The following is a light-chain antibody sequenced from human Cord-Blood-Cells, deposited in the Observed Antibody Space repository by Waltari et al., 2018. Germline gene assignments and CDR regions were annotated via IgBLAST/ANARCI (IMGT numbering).Light chain of an antibody. Sequence: DSLAVSLGERATINCKSSQSVLYSSNNKNYLAWYQQKPGQPPKLLIYWASTRESGVPDRFSGSGSGTDFTLTISSLQAEDVAVYYCQQYYSTPPTFGQGTK. CDR1: QSVLYSSNNKNY. J-gene: IGKJ1*01. V-gene: IGKV4-1*01. CDR2: WAS. CDR3: QQYYSTPPT.